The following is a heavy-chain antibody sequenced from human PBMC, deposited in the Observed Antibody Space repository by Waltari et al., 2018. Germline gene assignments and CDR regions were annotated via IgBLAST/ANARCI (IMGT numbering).Heavy chain of an antibody. J-gene: IGHJ4*02. V-gene: IGHV3-23*01. Sequence: EVQLLESGGGLVQPGGSLRLSCAASGFTFSSYAINWVRQAPGKGLEWVSALSGRGGSTYYADSVKGRFTIARDNSKNTLYLQMNSLRAEDTAVYYCAKDRNDFWSGYYPFDYWGQGTLVTVSS. CDR2: LSGRGGST. CDR1: GFTFSSYA. CDR3: AKDRNDFWSGYYPFDY. D-gene: IGHD3-3*01.